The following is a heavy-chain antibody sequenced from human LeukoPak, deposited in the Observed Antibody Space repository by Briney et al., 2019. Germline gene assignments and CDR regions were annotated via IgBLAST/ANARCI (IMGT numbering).Heavy chain of an antibody. J-gene: IGHJ4*02. CDR1: GFTFSSYE. V-gene: IGHV3-23*01. CDR3: AKDQRFGDLDDY. CDR2: ISDSGGRT. Sequence: GGSLRLSCAASGFTFSSYEMNWVRQAPGKGLEWVAGISDSGGRTNYADSVKGRFTISGDNPKNTLYLQMSSLRAEDTALYYCAKDQRFGDLDDYRGQGTLVTVSS. D-gene: IGHD3-10*01.